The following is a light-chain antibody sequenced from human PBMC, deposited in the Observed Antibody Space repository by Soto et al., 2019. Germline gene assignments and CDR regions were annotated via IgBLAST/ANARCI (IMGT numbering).Light chain of an antibody. J-gene: IGKJ3*01. CDR1: QSISSY. CDR3: QQSYSTPLT. V-gene: IGKV1-39*01. Sequence: DIHMTHSPSSLSASVGDRVTITCRASQSISSYLNWYQQKPGKAPKLLIYAASSLQSGVPSRFSGSGSGTDFTLTISSLQPEDFATYYCQQSYSTPLTFGPGTKVDIK. CDR2: AAS.